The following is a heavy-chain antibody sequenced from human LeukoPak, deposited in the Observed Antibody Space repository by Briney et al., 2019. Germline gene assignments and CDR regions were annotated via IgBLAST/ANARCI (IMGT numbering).Heavy chain of an antibody. J-gene: IGHJ5*02. CDR2: ISGSGAGT. V-gene: IGHV3-23*01. CDR1: GFTFSSYA. D-gene: IGHD2-15*01. CDR3: AKWTEGGP. Sequence: GGSLRLSCAASGFTFSSYAMSWVRQAPGKGLEWVSAISGSGAGTYYADPVKGRFTISRDNSKNTLYLQVNTLRAEDTAIYYCAKWTEGGPWGQGTLVTVSS.